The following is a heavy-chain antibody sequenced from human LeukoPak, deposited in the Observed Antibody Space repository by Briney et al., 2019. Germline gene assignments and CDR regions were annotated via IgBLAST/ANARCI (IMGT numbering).Heavy chain of an antibody. D-gene: IGHD3-22*01. Sequence: PSQTLSLTCTVSGGSISSGSYYWSWIRQPAGKGLEWIGRIYTSGSTNYNPSLKSRVTISVDTSKNQFSLKLSSVTAADTAVYYCVKTYYYDSSGHYVRSAFDIWGQGTMVTVSS. CDR2: IYTSGST. CDR3: VKTYYYDSSGHYVRSAFDI. CDR1: GGSISSGSYY. J-gene: IGHJ3*02. V-gene: IGHV4-61*02.